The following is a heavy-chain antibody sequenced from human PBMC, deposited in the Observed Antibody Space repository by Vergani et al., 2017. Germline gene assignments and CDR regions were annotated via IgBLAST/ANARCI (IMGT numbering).Heavy chain of an antibody. CDR3: ARGPSWIATTEAFQY. V-gene: IGHV3-33*01. Sequence: QVQLVESGGVVVQPGTSLRLSCAASGFTFSSYGMHWVRQAPGKGLEWVAVISYDGSNKYYADSVKGRFTISRDNSWNTLYLQMDSLRADDTALYYCARGPSWIATTEAFQYWGQGTLVTVSS. J-gene: IGHJ1*01. D-gene: IGHD5-12*01. CDR2: ISYDGSNK. CDR1: GFTFSSYG.